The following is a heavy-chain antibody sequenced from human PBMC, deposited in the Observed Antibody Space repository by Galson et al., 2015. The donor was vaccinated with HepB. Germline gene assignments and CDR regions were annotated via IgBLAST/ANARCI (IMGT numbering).Heavy chain of an antibody. Sequence: LSLTCVVSGDSISGRSWWTWVRQPPGKGLEWIGEISHDGSTKYNPSLKSRVTLLVDNSKNQFSLKLTSVTAADTAVYYCARLASIAPRLDPWGLGTLVTVS. CDR3: ARLASIAPRLDP. J-gene: IGHJ5*02. CDR1: GDSISGRSW. CDR2: ISHDGST. V-gene: IGHV4-4*02. D-gene: IGHD6-6*01.